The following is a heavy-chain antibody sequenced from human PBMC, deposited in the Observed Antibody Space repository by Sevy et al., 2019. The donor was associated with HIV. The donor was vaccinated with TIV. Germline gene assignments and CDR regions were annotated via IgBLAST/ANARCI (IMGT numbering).Heavy chain of an antibody. J-gene: IGHJ4*02. V-gene: IGHV5-51*01. Sequence: GESLKISCKGSGYTFSNYWIGWVRQMPGKGLEWMGVIYPGDSDTRYSPCFQGQVNISADKSSSTAYLQWSSLKTSDTAIYYCARYPIVVVPAAEYYFDYWGQGTLVTVSS. CDR1: GYTFSNYW. CDR3: ARYPIVVVPAAEYYFDY. CDR2: IYPGDSDT. D-gene: IGHD2-2*01.